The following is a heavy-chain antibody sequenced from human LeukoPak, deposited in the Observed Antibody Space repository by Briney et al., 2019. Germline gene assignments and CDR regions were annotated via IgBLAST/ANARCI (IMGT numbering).Heavy chain of an antibody. D-gene: IGHD1-26*01. J-gene: IGHJ6*03. V-gene: IGHV1-8*03. CDR3: ARGPGSGSSTFPPYYYMDV. Sequence: ASVKVSCKASGYTFTSYDINWVRQATGQGLEWMGWMNPNSGNTGYAQKFQGRVTITRNTSISTAYMELSSLRSEDTAVYYCARGPGSGSSTFPPYYYMDVWGKGTTVTVSS. CDR1: GYTFTSYD. CDR2: MNPNSGNT.